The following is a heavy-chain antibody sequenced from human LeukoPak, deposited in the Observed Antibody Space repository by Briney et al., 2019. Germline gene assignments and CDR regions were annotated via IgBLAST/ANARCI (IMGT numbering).Heavy chain of an antibody. CDR2: VNWNGAGT. CDR1: GFTFDDYG. V-gene: IGHV3-20*04. D-gene: IGHD3-10*01. Sequence: GGPLRLSCAASGFTFDDYGMSWVRQTPGKGLEWVTGVNWNGAGTGYADSVKGRLTISRDNAKNSLYPQMNSLRAEDTALYYCARGPLYYSGSGSLDYWGQGTLVTVSS. J-gene: IGHJ4*02. CDR3: ARGPLYYSGSGSLDY.